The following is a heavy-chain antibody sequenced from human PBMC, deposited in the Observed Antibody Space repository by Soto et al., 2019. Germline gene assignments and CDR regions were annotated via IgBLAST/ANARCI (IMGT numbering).Heavy chain of an antibody. J-gene: IGHJ6*02. Sequence: ASVKVSCKASGYTFTRYGISWVRQAPGQGLEWMGWISAYNGNTNYAQKLQGRVTMTTDTSTSTAYMELRSLRSDDTAVYYCARDTGDTAMVMGFYYYYGMDVWGQGTTVTVSS. D-gene: IGHD5-18*01. CDR2: ISAYNGNT. CDR3: ARDTGDTAMVMGFYYYYGMDV. V-gene: IGHV1-18*04. CDR1: GYTFTRYG.